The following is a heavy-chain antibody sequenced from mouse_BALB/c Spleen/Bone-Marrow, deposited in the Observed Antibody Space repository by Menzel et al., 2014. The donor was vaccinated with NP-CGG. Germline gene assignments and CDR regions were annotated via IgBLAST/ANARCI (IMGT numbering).Heavy chain of an antibody. CDR1: GYAFSLYW. CDR2: IYPGDDDT. CDR3: ARGGISIDY. Sequence: QVHVKQSGAELVRPGSSVKISCKASGYAFSLYWVNWVKRRPGQGLEWIVQIYPGDDDTDYNGKFKGKATLTADRSSSTAYMQLGSLTSEDSAVYFCARGGISIDYWGHGTTLTVSS. J-gene: IGHJ2*01. V-gene: IGHV1-80*01.